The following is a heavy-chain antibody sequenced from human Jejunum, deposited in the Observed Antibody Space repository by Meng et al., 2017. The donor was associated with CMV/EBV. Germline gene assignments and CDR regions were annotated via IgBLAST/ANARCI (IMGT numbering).Heavy chain of an antibody. CDR3: ANSYDSSGYPTFDF. D-gene: IGHD3-22*01. V-gene: IGHV3-74*01. CDR1: GFTFSSYW. J-gene: IGHJ4*02. Sequence: GFTFSSYWMHWVRQAQGKGLVWVSRINTDGSTTNYADSVKGRFTISRDDAKNTLYLQMNSLRTEDTAVYTCANSYDSSGYPTFDFWGQGTLVTVSS. CDR2: INTDGSTT.